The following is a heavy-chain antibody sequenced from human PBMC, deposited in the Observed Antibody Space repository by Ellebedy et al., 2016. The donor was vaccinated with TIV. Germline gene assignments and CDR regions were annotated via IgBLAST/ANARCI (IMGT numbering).Heavy chain of an antibody. J-gene: IGHJ4*02. D-gene: IGHD6-19*01. V-gene: IGHV3-7*01. Sequence: GESLKISCAASGFTFSSYWMSWVRQAPGKGLEWVANIKQDGSEKYYVDSVRGRFTISRDNAKKSLYLQMNSLRAEDTAVYYCARASGSGWLGYCFDYWGQGTLVTVSS. CDR2: IKQDGSEK. CDR3: ARASGSGWLGYCFDY. CDR1: GFTFSSYW.